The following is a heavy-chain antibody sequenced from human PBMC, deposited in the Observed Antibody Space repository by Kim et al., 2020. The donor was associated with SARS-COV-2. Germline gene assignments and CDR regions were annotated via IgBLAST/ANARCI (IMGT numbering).Heavy chain of an antibody. V-gene: IGHV3-23*02. J-gene: IGHJ5*02. Sequence: GRFTISRDTSKNSLFLQMNSLRAEDTAVYYCAKERYCTSTTCGSIRWLDPWGQGTLVTVSS. D-gene: IGHD2-2*01. CDR3: AKERYCTSTTCGSIRWLDP.